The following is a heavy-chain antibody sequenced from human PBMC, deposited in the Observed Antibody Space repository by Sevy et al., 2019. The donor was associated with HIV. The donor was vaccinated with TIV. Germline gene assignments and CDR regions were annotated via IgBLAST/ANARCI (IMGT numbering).Heavy chain of an antibody. CDR1: GDSISSYY. D-gene: IGHD6-13*01. CDR2: IFYSGNT. Sequence: SETLSLTCTVSGDSISSYYWSWIRQPPGKGLEWIGYIFYSGNTKNNPSLKSRVTISVDTSKNQFSLNLSSVTAADTAVYYCVRLHRSGIAAAGYTFDSWGQGTLVTVSS. J-gene: IGHJ4*02. CDR3: VRLHRSGIAAAGYTFDS. V-gene: IGHV4-59*08.